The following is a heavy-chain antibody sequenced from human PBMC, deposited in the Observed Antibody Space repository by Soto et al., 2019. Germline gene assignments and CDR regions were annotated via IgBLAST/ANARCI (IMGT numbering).Heavy chain of an antibody. D-gene: IGHD1-26*01. J-gene: IGHJ6*02. CDR1: GDSIGRFY. Sequence: QLQLHESGPGLVKPSETLSLTCNVSGDSIGRFYWSWIRQSAGKGLEWIGRVYITGGVTYNPALKGRVTNSLDRSNNHASLEMSSVTAADTAVYFCARDLSGTGLDIWGRGTRVSVSS. CDR3: ARDLSGTGLDI. CDR2: VYITGGV. V-gene: IGHV4-4*07.